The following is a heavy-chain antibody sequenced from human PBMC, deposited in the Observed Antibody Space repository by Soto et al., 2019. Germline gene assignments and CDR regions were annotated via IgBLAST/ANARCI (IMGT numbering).Heavy chain of an antibody. CDR2: ISSSSSYI. V-gene: IGHV3-21*01. Sequence: VQLVESGGGLVKPGGSLRLSCAASGFTFSSYSMNWVRQAPGKGLEWVSSISSSSSYIYYADSVKGRFTISRDNAKNSLYLQMNSLRAEDTAVYYCASLPGYSSGWYLGDDYWGQGTLVTVSS. CDR1: GFTFSSYS. D-gene: IGHD6-19*01. J-gene: IGHJ4*02. CDR3: ASLPGYSSGWYLGDDY.